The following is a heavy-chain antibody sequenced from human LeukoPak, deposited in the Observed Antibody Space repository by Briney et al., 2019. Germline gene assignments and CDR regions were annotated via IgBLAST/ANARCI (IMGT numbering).Heavy chain of an antibody. Sequence: ADSVKGRFTIPRDNSQNTLDLQMNSLRADDTAVYYCAKDPCGDDCYYFDYWGQGTLVTVSS. CDR3: AKDPCGDDCYYFDY. V-gene: IGHV3-23*01. J-gene: IGHJ4*02. D-gene: IGHD2-21*02.